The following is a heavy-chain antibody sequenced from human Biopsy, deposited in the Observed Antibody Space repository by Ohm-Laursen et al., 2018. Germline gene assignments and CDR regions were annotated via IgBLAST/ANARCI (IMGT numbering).Heavy chain of an antibody. V-gene: IGHV3-33*07. J-gene: IGHJ4*02. CDR3: ARGGPHVRAGGSAFDY. CDR2: IWYDGTNK. CDR1: GFSFSTYG. D-gene: IGHD2-2*01. Sequence: RSLRLSCTASGFSFSTYGIYWVRQAPGKGLEWVAAIWYDGTNKYYAESVKGRLTISRDNSKNTLYLQMNSLRAEDTAVYFCARGGPHVRAGGSAFDYWGQGTRVTVSS.